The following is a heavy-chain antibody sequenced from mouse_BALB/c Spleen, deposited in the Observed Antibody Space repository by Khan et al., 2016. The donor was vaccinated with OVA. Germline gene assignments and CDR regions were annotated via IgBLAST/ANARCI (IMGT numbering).Heavy chain of an antibody. CDR2: IAPGSGSA. V-gene: IGHV1S41*01. Sequence: DLVKPGASVKLSCKASGYTFTSYWINWIKQRPGQGLEWIGRIAPGSGSAYYTEMFKGKATLTVDTSSSTAYIQLSSLSSDDSAVYFCARENYYGRTSYAMDYWGQGAPVTVSS. CDR1: GYTFTSYW. CDR3: ARENYYGRTSYAMDY. D-gene: IGHD1-1*01. J-gene: IGHJ4*01.